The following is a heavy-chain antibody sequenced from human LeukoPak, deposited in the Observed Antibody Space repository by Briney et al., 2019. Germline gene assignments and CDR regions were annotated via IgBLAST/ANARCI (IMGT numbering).Heavy chain of an antibody. CDR3: ARGVLQDYYDSSGLHHRGGVDH. CDR1: GASIDRGSYY. Sequence: SETLSLTCSVSGASIDRGSYYWSWIRQPAGKGLEWIGHMYSSGTKYYNPSLKSRITISVDTSKNQFSLTLRSMTAADTAVYYCARGVLQDYYDSSGLHHRGGVDHWGQGTLVTVSS. CDR2: MYSSGTK. V-gene: IGHV4-61*09. J-gene: IGHJ4*02. D-gene: IGHD3-22*01.